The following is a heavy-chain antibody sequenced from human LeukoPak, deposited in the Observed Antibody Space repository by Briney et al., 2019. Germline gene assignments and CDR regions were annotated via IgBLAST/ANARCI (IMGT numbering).Heavy chain of an antibody. CDR2: ISSSGTTT. D-gene: IGHD3-16*01. Sequence: PGGSLRLSCAASGFTFSDYYMSWIRQAPGKGLEWVSYISSSGTTTYYADSVKGRFTISRDNSKNSLYLQMNSLRTEDTALYYCAKLHGAQFGWGQGTLVTVSS. J-gene: IGHJ4*02. CDR3: AKLHGAQFG. V-gene: IGHV3-11*01. CDR1: GFTFSDYY.